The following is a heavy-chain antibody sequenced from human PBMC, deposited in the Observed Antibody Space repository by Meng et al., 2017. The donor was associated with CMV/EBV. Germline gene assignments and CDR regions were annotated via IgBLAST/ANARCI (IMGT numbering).Heavy chain of an antibody. V-gene: IGHV4-34*01. CDR3: ATRNGVPRVFWSYYGMDV. J-gene: IGHJ6*02. CDR1: GGSFSGYY. D-gene: IGHD3-3*01. CDR2: INHSGST. Sequence: SETLSLTCAVYGGSFSGYYWSWIRQPPGKGLEWIGEINHSGSTNYNPSLKSRVTISVDTSKNQFSLKLSSVTAADTAVYYCATRNGVPRVFWSYYGMDVWGQGTTVTVSS.